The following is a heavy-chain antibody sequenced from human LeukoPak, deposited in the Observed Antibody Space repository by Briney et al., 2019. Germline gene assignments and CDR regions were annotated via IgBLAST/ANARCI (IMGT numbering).Heavy chain of an antibody. CDR2: ISHSGST. Sequence: PSETLSLTCAVYGGSFSGYYWSWIRQPPGKGLEWVGEISHSGSTNYTLSLKSRVTISPDTSKNQFSLKLRSVTAADTAVYYCARDRPYGMDVWGLGTPVTVSS. D-gene: IGHD1-14*01. V-gene: IGHV4-34*01. CDR1: GGSFSGYY. CDR3: ARDRPYGMDV. J-gene: IGHJ6*02.